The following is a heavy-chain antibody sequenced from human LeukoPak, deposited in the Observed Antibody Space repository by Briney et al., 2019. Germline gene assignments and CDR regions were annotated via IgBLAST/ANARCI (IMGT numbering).Heavy chain of an antibody. CDR3: ARGGNYWPQWWFDP. V-gene: IGHV4-59*01. CDR1: GGSISSYY. J-gene: IGHJ5*02. CDR2: IYYTGST. D-gene: IGHD1-26*01. Sequence: KPSETLSLTCTVSGGSISSYYWSWIRQPPGKGLEWIGYIYYTGSTSYNPSLKSRVTMSLDASKNQLSLELNSVTPADTAVYYCARGGNYWPQWWFDPWGRGALVSVSS.